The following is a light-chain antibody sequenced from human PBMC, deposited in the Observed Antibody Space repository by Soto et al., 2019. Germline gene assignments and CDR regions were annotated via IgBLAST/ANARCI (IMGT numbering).Light chain of an antibody. Sequence: EIVLTQSPDTLSLSPGERATLSCRASQSVGSNYLAWYQQKPGQAPRLLIYGASSRATGIPDRFSGSGSGTDFTLTISRLEPEDFAVYYCQQYGSSLWPFGQGTKVEIK. J-gene: IGKJ1*01. CDR3: QQYGSSLWP. V-gene: IGKV3-20*01. CDR2: GAS. CDR1: QSVGSNY.